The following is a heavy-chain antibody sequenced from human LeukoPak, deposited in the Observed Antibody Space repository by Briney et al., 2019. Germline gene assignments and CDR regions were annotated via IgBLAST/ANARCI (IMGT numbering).Heavy chain of an antibody. D-gene: IGHD3-22*01. CDR3: ARHPIYYDSSGYDETN. V-gene: IGHV4-38-2*02. CDR2: IYHSGST. J-gene: IGHJ4*01. Sequence: PSETLSLTCTVSGYSISSGYYWGWIRQPPGKGLEWIGSIYHSGSTYYNPSLKSRVTISVDTSKNQFSLKLSSVTAADTAVYYCARHPIYYDSSGYDETNWXXGTXVTVSS. CDR1: GYSISSGYY.